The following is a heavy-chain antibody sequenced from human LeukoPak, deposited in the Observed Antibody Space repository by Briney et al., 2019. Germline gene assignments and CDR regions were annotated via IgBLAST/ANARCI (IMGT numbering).Heavy chain of an antibody. V-gene: IGHV1-2*02. J-gene: IGHJ4*02. CDR3: ARASRELLTGFDY. CDR1: GYTFTGYY. Sequence: ASVKVSCKTSGYTFTGYYMHWVRQAPGQGLEWMGWINPNSGGTNYAQKFQGRVTMTRDTSISTAYMELSRLRSDDTAVYYCARASRELLTGFDYWGQGTLVTVSS. D-gene: IGHD1-26*01. CDR2: INPNSGGT.